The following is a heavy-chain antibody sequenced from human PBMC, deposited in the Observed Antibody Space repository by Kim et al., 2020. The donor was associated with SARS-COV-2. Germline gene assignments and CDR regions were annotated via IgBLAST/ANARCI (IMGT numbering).Heavy chain of an antibody. J-gene: IGHJ1*01. V-gene: IGHV3-53*01. CDR1: GLTFSGNY. CDR3: ARELVCTRAWFDFCG. D-gene: IGHD3-9*01. Sequence: GGSLRLSCAASGLTFSGNYMSWVRQAPGKGLEWVSAINSGGEIFYADSVKGRFTISRDNSRNTLYLQMNSLRAEDTAVYFCARELVCTRAWFDFCGWGQG. CDR2: INSGGEI.